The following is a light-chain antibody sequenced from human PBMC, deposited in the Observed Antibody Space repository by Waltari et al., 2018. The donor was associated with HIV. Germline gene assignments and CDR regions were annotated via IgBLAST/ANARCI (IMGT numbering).Light chain of an antibody. CDR3: QQSYSTHWT. J-gene: IGKJ1*01. CDR1: QSISSW. V-gene: IGKV1-5*03. CDR2: KAS. Sequence: DIQMTQSPSTLSASVGDRVTITCRASQSISSWLAWYQQKPGKAPKLLIYKASSLESGVPSRFSGSGSGTDFTLTISSLQPEDFATYYCQQSYSTHWTFGQGTKVEIK.